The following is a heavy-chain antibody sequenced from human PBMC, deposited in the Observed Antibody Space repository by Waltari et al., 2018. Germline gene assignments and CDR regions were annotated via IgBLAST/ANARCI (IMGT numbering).Heavy chain of an antibody. J-gene: IGHJ3*02. Sequence: EVQLVESGGGLVQPGGSLRLSCAASGFTFSSSWMSCVRQAPGKGLEWVANIKQDGSEKYYVDAVKGRFTSSRDNAKNSLYLQMNSLRAEDTAVYYGARGTTVTLGAFDIWGQGTMVTVSS. D-gene: IGHD4-17*01. CDR2: IKQDGSEK. V-gene: IGHV3-7*04. CDR3: ARGTTVTLGAFDI. CDR1: GFTFSSSW.